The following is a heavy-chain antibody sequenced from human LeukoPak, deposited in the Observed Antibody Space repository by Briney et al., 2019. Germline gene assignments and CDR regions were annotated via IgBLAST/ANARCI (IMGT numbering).Heavy chain of an antibody. CDR3: ARGWEQWLVAFDY. CDR2: IYYSGST. D-gene: IGHD6-19*01. J-gene: IGHJ4*02. Sequence: KPSETLSLTCTVSGGSISSSSYYWGWIRQPPGKGLEWIGSIYYSGSTYYNPSLKSRVTISVDTSKNQFSLKLSSVTAADTAVYYCARGWEQWLVAFDYWGQGTLVTVSS. V-gene: IGHV4-39*07. CDR1: GGSISSSSYY.